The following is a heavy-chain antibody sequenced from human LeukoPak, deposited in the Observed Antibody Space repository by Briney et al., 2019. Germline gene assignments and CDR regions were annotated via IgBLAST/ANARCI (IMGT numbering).Heavy chain of an antibody. CDR2: INPGGGST. D-gene: IGHD1-7*01. Sequence: VASVKVSCKASGYTFTSNYMHWVRQAPGQGLEWMGMINPGGGSTSYAQKFQGRVTVTRDTSTSTVYMDLSSLRSEDTAVYYCARDRENWNSAGLDYWGQGTLVTVSS. V-gene: IGHV1-46*01. CDR3: ARDRENWNSAGLDY. J-gene: IGHJ4*02. CDR1: GYTFTSNY.